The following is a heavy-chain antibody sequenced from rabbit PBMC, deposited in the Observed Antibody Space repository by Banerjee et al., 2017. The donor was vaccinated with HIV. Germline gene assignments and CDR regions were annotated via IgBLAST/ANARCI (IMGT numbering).Heavy chain of an antibody. V-gene: IGHV1S40*01. J-gene: IGHJ4*01. CDR1: GFSFSSSYY. D-gene: IGHD6-1*01. Sequence: QSLEESGGDLVKPEGSLTLTCTASGFSFSSSYYMCWVRQAPGKGLEWIACINTGSSGTTDYASWAKGRFTISKTSSTTVTLQMTSLTAADTATYFCASSDYSTYTYAFNLWGPGTLVTVS. CDR3: ASSDYSTYTYAFNL. CDR2: INTGSSGTT.